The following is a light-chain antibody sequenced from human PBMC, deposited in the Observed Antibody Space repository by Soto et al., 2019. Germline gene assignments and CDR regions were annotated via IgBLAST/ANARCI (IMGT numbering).Light chain of an antibody. CDR3: SSYAGGNNLV. CDR1: SSDVGGYNF. CDR2: EVN. J-gene: IGLJ2*01. Sequence: QSVLTQPPSASGTPGQRVTISCSGTSSDVGGYNFVSWYQQHPGKAPKLMIFEVNKRPSGVPDRFSGSKSGNTASLTVSGLQAEDEADYYCSSYAGGNNLVFGGGTKLTVL. V-gene: IGLV2-8*01.